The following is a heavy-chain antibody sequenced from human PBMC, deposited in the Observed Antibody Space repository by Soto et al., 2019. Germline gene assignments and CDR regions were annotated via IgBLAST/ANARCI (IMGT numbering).Heavy chain of an antibody. CDR3: ATDSQPMVRGVRYWFDP. CDR2: ISSSGGNT. D-gene: IGHD3-10*01. CDR1: GFTFSGYA. V-gene: IGHV3-23*01. Sequence: GGSLRLSCAASGFTFSGYAMSWVRQAPGKGLEWVSAISSSGGNTYYADSVKGRFTISRDNSKNTLYLQMNSLKVEDTAVYYCATDSQPMVRGVRYWFDPWGQGTLVTVSS. J-gene: IGHJ5*02.